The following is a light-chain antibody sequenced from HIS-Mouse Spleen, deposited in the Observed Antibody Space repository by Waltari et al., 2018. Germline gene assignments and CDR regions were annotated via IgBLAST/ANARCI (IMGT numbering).Light chain of an antibody. CDR1: QSVSSSY. V-gene: IGKV3-20*01. CDR2: GAS. J-gene: IGKJ4*01. Sequence: EIVLTQSPGTLSLSPGERATLSCRASQSVSSSYLAWYQQKPGQAPMLLIYGASSRATGIPGRFMGSGSGTDFTLTISRLEPEDFAVYYCQQYGSSPPLTFGGGTKVEIK. CDR3: QQYGSSPPLT.